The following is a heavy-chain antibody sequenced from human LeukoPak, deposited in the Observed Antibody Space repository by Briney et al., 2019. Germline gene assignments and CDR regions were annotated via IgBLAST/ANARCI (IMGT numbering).Heavy chain of an antibody. CDR3: ARYYYDSSGYRTPHAFDI. J-gene: IGHJ3*02. CDR2: ISAYNGNT. CDR1: GYTFTSYG. Sequence: ASVTVSCKASGYTFTSYGISWVRQAPGQGLEWMGWISAYNGNTNYAQKLQGRVTMTTDTSTSTAYMELRSLRSDDTAVYYCARYYYDSSGYRTPHAFDIWGQGTMVTVSS. V-gene: IGHV1-18*01. D-gene: IGHD3-22*01.